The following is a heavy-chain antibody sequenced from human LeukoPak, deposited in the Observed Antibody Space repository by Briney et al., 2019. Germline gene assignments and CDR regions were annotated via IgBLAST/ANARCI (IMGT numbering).Heavy chain of an antibody. V-gene: IGHV4-4*07. Sequence: SETLSLTCSISGGAITSHYWTWIRQPPGKGLEWIGHFYNSGGAKYNSSLKNRVAISVDTSKNQFFLSLSSLTAADTAVYYCARSRDAYNFYWFDSWGQGTRVTVSS. J-gene: IGHJ5*01. CDR2: FYNSGGA. CDR1: GGAITSHY. CDR3: ARSRDAYNFYWFDS. D-gene: IGHD5-24*01.